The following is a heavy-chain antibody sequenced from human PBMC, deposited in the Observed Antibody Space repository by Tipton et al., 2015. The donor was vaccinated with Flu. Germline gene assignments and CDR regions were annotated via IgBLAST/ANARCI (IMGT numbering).Heavy chain of an antibody. D-gene: IGHD3-3*01. CDR3: ARGMQTIFGVVTFGMDV. J-gene: IGHJ6*02. CDR1: GFSVSSNY. V-gene: IGHV3-53*01. CDR2: IYSDGST. Sequence: SLRLSCAASGFSVSSNYMMWVRQAPGKGLEWVSVIYSDGSTSYADSVKGRFTISRDNSKNTLYLQMNSLRAEDTAVYYCARGMQTIFGVVTFGMDVCGQGTTVIVSS.